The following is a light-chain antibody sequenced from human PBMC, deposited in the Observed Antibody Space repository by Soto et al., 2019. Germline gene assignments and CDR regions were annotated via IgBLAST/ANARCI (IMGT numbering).Light chain of an antibody. Sequence: QAVVTQPPSVSGAPGQRVTISCTGSSSNIGAGYDVHWYQQLPGTAPKLLIYGDSNRPSGVPDRFSGSKSGTSASLAITGLQAEDEADYYGQSYDSSLNGYVVFGGGTKVTVL. CDR3: QSYDSSLNGYVV. CDR1: SSNIGAGYD. V-gene: IGLV1-40*01. J-gene: IGLJ2*01. CDR2: GDS.